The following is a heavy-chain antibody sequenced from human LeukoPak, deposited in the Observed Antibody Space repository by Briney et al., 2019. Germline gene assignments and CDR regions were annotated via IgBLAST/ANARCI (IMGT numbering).Heavy chain of an antibody. J-gene: IGHJ4*02. CDR3: ARRYCSSTSCYSYYFDY. V-gene: IGHV4-30-4*01. CDR2: IYHSGST. Sequence: PSQTLSLTCTVSGGSISSGDYYWSWIRQPPGKGLEWIGYIYHSGSTYYNPSLKSRVTISVDRSKNQFSLKLSSVTAADTAVYYCARRYCSSTSCYSYYFDYWGQGTLVTVSS. CDR1: GGSISSGDYY. D-gene: IGHD2-2*02.